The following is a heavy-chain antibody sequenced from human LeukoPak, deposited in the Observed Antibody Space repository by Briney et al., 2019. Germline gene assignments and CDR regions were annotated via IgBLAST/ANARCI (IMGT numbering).Heavy chain of an antibody. J-gene: IGHJ4*02. CDR1: GFTFSSFS. CDR3: AKELRRSPTYYFDY. CDR2: ISGSGGDT. D-gene: IGHD2-15*01. V-gene: IGHV3-23*01. Sequence: PGGSLRLSCPASGFTFSSFSMSWVRQAPGKGLEWVSAISGSGGDTHYADSVKGRFTISRDNSKNTLYLQMNSLRAEDTAIYFCAKELRRSPTYYFDYWGQGTLVTVSS.